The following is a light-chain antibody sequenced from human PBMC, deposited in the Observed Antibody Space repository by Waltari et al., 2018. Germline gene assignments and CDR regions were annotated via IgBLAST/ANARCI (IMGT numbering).Light chain of an antibody. CDR3: RPSDTTPRT. V-gene: IGKV1-39*01. CDR2: AVP. J-gene: IGKJ1*01. CDR1: RSTRSY. Sequence: DIQMTQSPSSLSASVGDRVTITCRATRSTRSYLHWYQQKPGKAPKLLINAVPSLHSGVPSMCGVSGSGTDFTLTISSLQREDFATYYGRPSDTTPRTFGQGTRVELK.